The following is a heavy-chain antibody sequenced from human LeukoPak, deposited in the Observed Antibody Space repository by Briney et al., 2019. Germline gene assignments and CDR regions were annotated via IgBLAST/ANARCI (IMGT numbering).Heavy chain of an antibody. CDR2: IRSKAYGGTT. V-gene: IGHV3-49*04. D-gene: IGHD2-2*01. CDR3: TSTVVPAALFYFDY. J-gene: IGHJ4*02. Sequence: QPGGSLRLSCTASGFTFGDYAMSWVRQAPGKGLEWVGFIRSKAYGGTTEYAASVKGRFTISRDDSKSIAYLQMNSLKTEDTAVYYCTSTVVPAALFYFDYWGQGTLVTVSS. CDR1: GFTFGDYA.